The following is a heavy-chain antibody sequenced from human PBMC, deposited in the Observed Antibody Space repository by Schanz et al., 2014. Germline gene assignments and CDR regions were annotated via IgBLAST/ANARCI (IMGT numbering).Heavy chain of an antibody. CDR3: AKGRFGELSAFDI. J-gene: IGHJ3*02. Sequence: EVQLVESGGGWVQPGGSLRLSCAASGFTFSDYSMNWVRQAPGKGLEWVANIKEDGSVKDYVDSVKGRFTISRDNAKNSVFLQMNSLRAEDTAVYYCAKGRFGELSAFDIWGQGTMVTVSS. CDR2: IKEDGSVK. D-gene: IGHD3-10*01. V-gene: IGHV3-7*02. CDR1: GFTFSDYS.